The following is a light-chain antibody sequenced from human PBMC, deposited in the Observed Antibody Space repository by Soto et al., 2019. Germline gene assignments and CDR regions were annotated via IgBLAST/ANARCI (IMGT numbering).Light chain of an antibody. CDR1: QSIGTW. J-gene: IGKJ1*01. CDR2: DDS. CDR3: QQYRSYWT. Sequence: DIQMTQSPSTLSASVGDSVTITCRASQSIGTWLAWYQQKPGKAPKFLIFDDSTLEIGVPSRFSGCGSGREFTLTISSLQPDDFATYYRQQYRSYWTFGQGTQVDNK. V-gene: IGKV1-5*01.